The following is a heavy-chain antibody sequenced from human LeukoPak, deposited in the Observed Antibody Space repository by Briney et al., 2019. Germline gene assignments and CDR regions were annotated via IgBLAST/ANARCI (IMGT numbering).Heavy chain of an antibody. J-gene: IGHJ4*02. CDR3: ATLYSGSYDTGSFDYFNY. D-gene: IGHD1-26*01. V-gene: IGHV4-59*01. CDR2: IYYSGST. Sequence: PSETLSLTCTVSGGSITNYYWSWIRQPPGKGLEWIGYIYYSGSTNYNPSLKSRVTISVDTSKNQFSLKLSSVTAADTALYYCATLYSGSYDTGSFDYFNYWGQGTLVTVSS. CDR1: GGSITNYY.